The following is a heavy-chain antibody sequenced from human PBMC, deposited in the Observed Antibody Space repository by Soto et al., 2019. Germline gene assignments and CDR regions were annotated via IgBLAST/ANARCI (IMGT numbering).Heavy chain of an antibody. Sequence: GGSLRLSCAASGFTFSSYGMHWVRQAPGKGLEWVAVIWYDGSNKYYADSVRGRFTISRDNSKNTLYLQMNSLRAEDTAVYYCARDQAAAGTGAFDIWGQGTMVTVSS. V-gene: IGHV3-33*01. CDR3: ARDQAAAGTGAFDI. J-gene: IGHJ3*02. CDR1: GFTFSSYG. CDR2: IWYDGSNK. D-gene: IGHD6-13*01.